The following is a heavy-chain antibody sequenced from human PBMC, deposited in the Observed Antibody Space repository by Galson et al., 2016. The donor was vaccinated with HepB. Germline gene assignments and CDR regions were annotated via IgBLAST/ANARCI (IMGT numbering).Heavy chain of an antibody. J-gene: IGHJ4*02. D-gene: IGHD1-26*01. CDR3: AKNSLRVIVGAADY. V-gene: IGHV3-30-3*02. CDR1: GFTFSTYG. CDR2: ISYDGSHK. Sequence: SLRLSCAASGFTFSTYGMHWVRQGPGKGLEWVSVISYDGSHKYYADSVKGRLTISRDISKNTLYLQMNSLRAEDTAVYYCAKNSLRVIVGAADYWGQGTLVTVSS.